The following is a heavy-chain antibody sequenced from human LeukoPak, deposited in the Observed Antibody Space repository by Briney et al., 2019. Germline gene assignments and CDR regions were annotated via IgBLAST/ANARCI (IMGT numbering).Heavy chain of an antibody. CDR3: ARGIRTTYYYDSSGSLRWFDP. CDR1: GGSISSYY. CDR2: IYYSGST. Sequence: SETLSLTCTVSGGSISSYYWGWIRQPPGKELEWIGYIYYSGSTNYNPSLKSRVTISVDTSKNQFSLKLSSVTAADTAVYYCARGIRTTYYYDSSGSLRWFDPWGQGTLVTVSS. V-gene: IGHV4-59*01. J-gene: IGHJ5*02. D-gene: IGHD3-22*01.